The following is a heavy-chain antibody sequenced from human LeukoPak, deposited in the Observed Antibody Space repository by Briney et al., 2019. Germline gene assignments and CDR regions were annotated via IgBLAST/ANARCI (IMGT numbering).Heavy chain of an antibody. J-gene: IGHJ4*02. CDR2: INHSGST. D-gene: IGHD5-12*01. CDR1: GGSFSDSY. CDR3: ARGPRGYSGYGLLRFDY. Sequence: SETLSLTCAVYGGSFSDSYWTWIRQPPGKGLEWIGEINHSGSTNYNPSLKSRVTISVDTSKNQFSLKLSSVTAADTAVYYCARGPRGYSGYGLLRFDYWGQGTLVSVSS. V-gene: IGHV4-34*01.